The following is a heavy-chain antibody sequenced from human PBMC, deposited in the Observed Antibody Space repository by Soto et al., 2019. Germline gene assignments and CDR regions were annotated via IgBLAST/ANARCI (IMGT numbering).Heavy chain of an antibody. V-gene: IGHV4-59*01. J-gene: IGHJ5*02. CDR1: GGSISSYY. Sequence: SETLSLTCTVSGGSISSYYWSWIRQPPGKGLEWIGYIYYSGSTNYNPSLKSRVTISVDTSKNQFSLKLSSVTAADTAVYYCARAIVLVPAATKQYNWFDPWGQGTLVTAPQ. CDR2: IYYSGST. D-gene: IGHD2-2*01. CDR3: ARAIVLVPAATKQYNWFDP.